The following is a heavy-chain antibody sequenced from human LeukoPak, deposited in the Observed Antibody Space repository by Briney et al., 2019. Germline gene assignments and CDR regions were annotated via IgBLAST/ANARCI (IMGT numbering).Heavy chain of an antibody. CDR2: ISSSSSYI. V-gene: IGHV3-21*01. CDR1: GFTFSNYA. Sequence: KPGGSLRISCVASGFTFSNYALSWVRQAPGKGLEWVSSISSSSSYIYYADSVKGRSTISRDNANNSLYLQMNSLRAEDTAVYYCARDYGGNWLGIYNWFDPWGQGTLVTVSS. J-gene: IGHJ5*02. D-gene: IGHD4-23*01. CDR3: ARDYGGNWLGIYNWFDP.